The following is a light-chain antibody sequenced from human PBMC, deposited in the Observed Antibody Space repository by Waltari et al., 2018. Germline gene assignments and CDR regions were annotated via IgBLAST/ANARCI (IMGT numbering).Light chain of an antibody. CDR3: VQTLQTPIT. V-gene: IGKV2-28*01. CDR1: QSLLDTNGYNY. CDR2: LAS. Sequence: DIVMTQSPLSLPVTPGEQASVSCRSSQSLLDTNGYNYLDWYLQKPGQSPQLLISLASNRASGVPDRFSGSGSGTDFILKISRVEAEDVGVYYCVQTLQTPITFGQGTRLEI. J-gene: IGKJ5*01.